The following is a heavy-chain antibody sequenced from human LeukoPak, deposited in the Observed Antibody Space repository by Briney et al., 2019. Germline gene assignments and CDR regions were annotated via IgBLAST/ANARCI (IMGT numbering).Heavy chain of an antibody. CDR3: ARVSYSTGGNSPRYYYYYMDV. D-gene: IGHD4-23*01. CDR2: IYYSGST. CDR1: VGSISSYY. Sequence: SETLSLTCTVSVGSISSYYWSWIRQPPGKGLEWIGYIYYSGSTNYNPSLKSRITISVDTSKNQFSLKLSSVTAADTAVYYCARVSYSTGGNSPRYYYYYMDVWGKGTTVTVSS. J-gene: IGHJ6*03. V-gene: IGHV4-59*01.